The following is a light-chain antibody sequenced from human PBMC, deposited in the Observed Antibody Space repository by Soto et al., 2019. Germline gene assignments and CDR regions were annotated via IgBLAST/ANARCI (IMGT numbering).Light chain of an antibody. Sequence: EIVLTQSPATLSLSPGERATLSRRASQSLSSNFLAWYQQKPGQPPRLLIYDASNRATGIPDRFSGSGSGTDFTLTISRLEAEDFAVYYCQQYGDSPRVFGQGTKVDIK. V-gene: IGKV3-20*01. J-gene: IGKJ1*01. CDR1: QSLSSNF. CDR2: DAS. CDR3: QQYGDSPRV.